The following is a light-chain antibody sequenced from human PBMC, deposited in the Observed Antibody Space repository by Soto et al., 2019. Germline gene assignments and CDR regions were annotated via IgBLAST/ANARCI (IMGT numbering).Light chain of an antibody. CDR1: QSISSW. CDR3: QQYNSYSWT. V-gene: IGKV1-5*01. Sequence: DIQMTQSPSTLSASVGDRVTIPCRASQSISSWLAWYQQKPGKAPKLLIYDASSLESGVPSRFSGSGSGTEFTLTISSLHPDDFATYYCQQYNSYSWTFGQGTKVEIK. CDR2: DAS. J-gene: IGKJ1*01.